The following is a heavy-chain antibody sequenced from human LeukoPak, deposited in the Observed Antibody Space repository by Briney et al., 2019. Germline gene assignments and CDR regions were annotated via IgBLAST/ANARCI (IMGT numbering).Heavy chain of an antibody. CDR3: ARDSIVYYYDSSGYYYNYFDY. CDR2: INPNSGDT. D-gene: IGHD3-22*01. V-gene: IGHV1-2*02. J-gene: IGHJ4*02. Sequence: ASVKVSCKASGYTFTGHYMHWVRQAPGQGLEWMGWINPNSGDTNYAQKFQGRVTMTRDTSISTAYMELSRLRSDDTAVYYCARDSIVYYYDSSGYYYNYFDYWGQGSLVTVSS. CDR1: GYTFTGHY.